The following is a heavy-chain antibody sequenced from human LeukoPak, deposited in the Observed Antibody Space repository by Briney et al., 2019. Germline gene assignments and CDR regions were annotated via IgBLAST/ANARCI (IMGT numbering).Heavy chain of an antibody. D-gene: IGHD3-9*01. CDR1: GYTFTSYA. CDR3: AQPDYDILTGYDPGAFDI. J-gene: IGHJ3*02. Sequence: SVKVSCKASGYTFTSYAISWVRQAPGQGLEWMGGIIPIFGTANYAQKFQGRVTITADKSTSTAYMELSSLRSEDTAVYYCAQPDYDILTGYDPGAFDIWGQGTMVTVSS. CDR2: IIPIFGTA. V-gene: IGHV1-69*06.